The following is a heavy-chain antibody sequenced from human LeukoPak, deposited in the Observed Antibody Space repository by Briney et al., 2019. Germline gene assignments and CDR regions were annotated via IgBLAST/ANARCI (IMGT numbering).Heavy chain of an antibody. V-gene: IGHV3-7*01. CDR3: AKDGRGPRSNADCHVSYHFDY. Sequence: PGGSLRLSCAASGFTFSTYWMSWVRQAPGKGLEWVANIRRDGSVKYYVDSVKGRFTISRDNAKNSLYLHMNSLRADDTAVYYCAKDGRGPRSNADCHVSYHFDYWGQGILVTVSS. J-gene: IGHJ4*02. D-gene: IGHD2-8*01. CDR2: IRRDGSVK. CDR1: GFTFSTYW.